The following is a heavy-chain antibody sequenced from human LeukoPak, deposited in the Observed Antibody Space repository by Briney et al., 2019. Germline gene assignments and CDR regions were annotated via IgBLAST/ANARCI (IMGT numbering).Heavy chain of an antibody. J-gene: IGHJ1*01. CDR2: IRYDGSNK. Sequence: SGESLRLSCAASGFTFSDYGKHWVRQAPGKGLELEAIIRYDGSNKYYANSVKDRFTIFRGISKNTLYLQMSSLRAEDTAIYSCARYGAYRTGWYYCENWVWGTLVTVSS. D-gene: IGHD6-13*01. V-gene: IGHV3-33*01. CDR3: ARYGAYRTGWYYCEN. CDR1: GFTFSDYG.